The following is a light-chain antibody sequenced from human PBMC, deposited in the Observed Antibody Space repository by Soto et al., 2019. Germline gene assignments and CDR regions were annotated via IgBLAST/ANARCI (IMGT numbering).Light chain of an antibody. Sequence: EIVMTQSPGTLSVSPGERATLSCRASQSVRSNLAWYQQKPGQAPRLLIYEASTRATGIPARFSGSGSGTEVTLPISSLQSEDFAVYHCQQYNNWPPFTFGPGTKVDIK. J-gene: IGKJ3*01. CDR3: QQYNNWPPFT. CDR1: QSVRSN. CDR2: EAS. V-gene: IGKV3-15*01.